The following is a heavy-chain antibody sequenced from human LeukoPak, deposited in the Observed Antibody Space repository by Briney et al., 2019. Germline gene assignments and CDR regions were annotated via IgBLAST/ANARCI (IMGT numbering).Heavy chain of an antibody. V-gene: IGHV3-30*14. D-gene: IGHD3-10*01. CDR3: ARETYGSGSYYNYFDY. J-gene: IGHJ4*02. CDR1: GFTFSSYA. CDR2: ISYDGNNK. Sequence: GGSLRLSCAASGFTFSSYALHWVRQAPGKGLEWLTFISYDGNNKFYADSVKGRFTISRDNSKNTLYLQMNSLRAEGTAVYYCARETYGSGSYYNYFDYWGQGTLVTVSS.